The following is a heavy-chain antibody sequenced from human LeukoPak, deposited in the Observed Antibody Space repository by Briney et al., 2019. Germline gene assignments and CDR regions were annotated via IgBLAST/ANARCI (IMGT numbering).Heavy chain of an antibody. CDR3: ARGYCSGGTCYLVENWLDP. D-gene: IGHD2-15*01. CDR2: INPNSGGT. CDR1: GYTLTAYY. V-gene: IGHV1-2*06. Sequence: GASVKVSFKASGYTLTAYYIYWVRQPPGQGREWMGRINPNSGGTDYAQNFQGRVTMTRATSISTAYMELSRLRSDDTAVYYCARGYCSGGTCYLVENWLDPWGQGTLVTVSS. J-gene: IGHJ5*02.